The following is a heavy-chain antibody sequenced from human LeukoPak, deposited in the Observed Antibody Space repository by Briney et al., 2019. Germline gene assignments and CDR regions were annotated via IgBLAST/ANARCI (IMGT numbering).Heavy chain of an antibody. J-gene: IGHJ4*02. CDR1: GFTFSNYD. V-gene: IGHV3-30*03. Sequence: PGGSLRLSCAASGFTFSNYDMHWVRQAPGKGLEWVAVISYDGINKYYADSVKGRFTISRDNSKNTLYLQMNSLRAEDTAVYYCARDSSGYYSYCDYWGQGTLVTVSS. CDR2: ISYDGINK. D-gene: IGHD3-22*01. CDR3: ARDSSGYYSYCDY.